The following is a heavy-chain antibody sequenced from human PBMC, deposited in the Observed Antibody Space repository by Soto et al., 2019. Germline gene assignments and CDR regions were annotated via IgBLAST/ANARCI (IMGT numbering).Heavy chain of an antibody. CDR3: ARVPDFTYDSRGYLDY. CDR1: GYTFSNYD. Sequence: ASVKVSCKASGYTFSNYDISWVRQAPGQGLEWMGWISADNGNTNYAQKFQGRVTMTTDTSTSTAYVELRSLRSDDTAVYYCARVPDFTYDSRGYLDYWGQGALVTVSS. J-gene: IGHJ4*02. V-gene: IGHV1-18*04. D-gene: IGHD3-22*01. CDR2: ISADNGNT.